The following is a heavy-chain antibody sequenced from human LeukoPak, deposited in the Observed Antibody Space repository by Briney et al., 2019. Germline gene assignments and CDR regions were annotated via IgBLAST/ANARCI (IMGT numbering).Heavy chain of an antibody. CDR2: ISYDGSNK. CDR3: ARPYCSSTSCTYFDY. CDR1: GFTFSSYA. V-gene: IGHV3-30-3*01. D-gene: IGHD2-2*01. J-gene: IGHJ4*02. Sequence: GGSLRLSCAASGFTFSSYAMHWVRQAPGKGLEWVAVISYDGSNKYYADSVKGRFTISRDNSKNTLYLQMNSLRAEDTAVYYCARPYCSSTSCTYFDYWGQGTLVTVSS.